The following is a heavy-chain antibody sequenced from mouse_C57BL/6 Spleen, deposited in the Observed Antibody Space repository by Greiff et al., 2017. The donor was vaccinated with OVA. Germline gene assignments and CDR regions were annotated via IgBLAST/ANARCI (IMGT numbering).Heavy chain of an antibody. CDR1: GYTFTTYP. V-gene: IGHV1-47*01. CDR2: FHPYNDDT. Sequence: VQLQESGAELVKPGASVKMSCKASGYTFTTYPIEWMKQNHGKSLEWIGNFHPYNDDTKYNEKFKGKATLTVEKSSSTVYLELSRLTSDDSAVYYCARGDYGSSPWFAYWGQGTLVTVSA. D-gene: IGHD1-1*01. J-gene: IGHJ3*01. CDR3: ARGDYGSSPWFAY.